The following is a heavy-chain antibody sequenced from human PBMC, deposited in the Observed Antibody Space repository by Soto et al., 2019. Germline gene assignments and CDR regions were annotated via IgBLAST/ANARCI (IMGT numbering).Heavy chain of an antibody. D-gene: IGHD3-3*01. CDR1: GGSFSGYY. J-gene: IGHJ3*02. V-gene: IGHV4-34*01. CDR3: ARGADGGDFWSDYMDDASDI. Sequence: SETLSLTCAVYGGSFSGYYWSWIRQPPGKGLEWIGEINHSGSTNYNPSLKSRVTISVDTSKNQFSLKLSSVTAADTAVYYCARGADGGDFWSDYMDDASDIWGQGTMVTVSS. CDR2: INHSGST.